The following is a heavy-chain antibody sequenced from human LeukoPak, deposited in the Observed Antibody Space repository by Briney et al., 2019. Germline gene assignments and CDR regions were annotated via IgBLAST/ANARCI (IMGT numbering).Heavy chain of an antibody. CDR1: GFTFSKSW. J-gene: IGHJ4*02. CDR2: INPDGGAT. V-gene: IGHV3-74*01. Sequence: GSLRPSFAGPGFTFSKSWMYWVRQTSGKGPGWVSRINPDGGATVHADAVKGRFTISRDNAKNSLYLQMNSLRAEDTAVYYCARTSAWILGYDYWGQGTLVTVSS. CDR3: ARTSAWILGYDY. D-gene: IGHD5-18*01.